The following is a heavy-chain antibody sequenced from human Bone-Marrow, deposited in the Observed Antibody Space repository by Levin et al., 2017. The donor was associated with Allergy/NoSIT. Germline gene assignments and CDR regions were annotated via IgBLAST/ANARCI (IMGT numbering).Heavy chain of an antibody. CDR1: GYTFTSYD. J-gene: IGHJ3*02. CDR3: ARVSHPYPTHPSQDAFDI. V-gene: IGHV1-8*01. Sequence: ASVKVSCKASGYTFTSYDINWVRQATGQGLEWMGWMNPNSGNTGYAQKFQGRVTMTRNTSISTAYMELSSLRSEDTAVYYCARVSHPYPTHPSQDAFDIWGQGTMVTVSS. CDR2: MNPNSGNT. D-gene: IGHD1-1*01.